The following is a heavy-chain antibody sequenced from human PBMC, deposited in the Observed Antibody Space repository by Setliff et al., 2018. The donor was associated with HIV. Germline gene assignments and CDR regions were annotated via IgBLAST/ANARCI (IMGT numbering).Heavy chain of an antibody. D-gene: IGHD2-21*01. J-gene: IGHJ6*03. CDR1: GGSISSGHYY. CDR2: IYSSGST. V-gene: IGHV4-61*09. Sequence: SETLSLTCTVSGGSISSGHYYWSWIRQPAGKGLEWIGHIYSSGSTNYNPSLKSRITISVDTSKNQFSLKLSSVTDADTAVYYCAKQYCGGDCYSDSYYYMDVWGKGTTVTVSS. CDR3: AKQYCGGDCYSDSYYYMDV.